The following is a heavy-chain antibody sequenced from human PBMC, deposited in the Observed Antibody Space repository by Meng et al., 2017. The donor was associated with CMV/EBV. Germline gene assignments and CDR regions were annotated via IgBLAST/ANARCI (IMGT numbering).Heavy chain of an antibody. CDR2: ITSNGGST. D-gene: IGHD3-10*01. Sequence: GESLKISCAASGFNFDLYTMHWIRQVPGKGLEWVSLITSNGGSTNYADSVKGRFTISRDNSKTSLYLQVNSLRSEDTAVYYCAKDVRGRMSFYGLDVWGQGTTVTVSS. CDR1: GFNFDLYT. J-gene: IGHJ6*02. V-gene: IGHV3-43*01. CDR3: AKDVRGRMSFYGLDV.